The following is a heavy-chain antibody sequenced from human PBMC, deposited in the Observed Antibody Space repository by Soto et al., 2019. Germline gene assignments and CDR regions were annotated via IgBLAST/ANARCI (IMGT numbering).Heavy chain of an antibody. D-gene: IGHD3-3*01. CDR2: MNTNTGNT. Sequence: GASVHVSCRTFGYTFTQLDRNWVRQDPGQGLEWMGWMNTNTGNTGYAQKFQGRVTMTRDTSISTAYMELRRLRSEDTAVYYCARVVRFFGGHAGYWGQGTLVTVS. J-gene: IGHJ4*02. CDR1: GYTFTQLD. CDR3: ARVVRFFGGHAGY. V-gene: IGHV1-8*01.